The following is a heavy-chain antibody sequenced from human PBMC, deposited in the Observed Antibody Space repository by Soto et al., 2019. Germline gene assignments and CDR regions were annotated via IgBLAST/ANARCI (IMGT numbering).Heavy chain of an antibody. D-gene: IGHD3-22*01. CDR1: GGTFSSYA. CDR3: ARDGPVDYYDSSGYYPSDAFDI. V-gene: IGHV1-69*13. Sequence: ASVKVSCKASGGTFSSYAISWVRQAPGQGLEWMGGIIPIFGTANYAQKFQGRVTITADESTSTAYMELSSLRSEDTAVYYCARDGPVDYYDSSGYYPSDAFDIWGQGTMVT. J-gene: IGHJ3*02. CDR2: IIPIFGTA.